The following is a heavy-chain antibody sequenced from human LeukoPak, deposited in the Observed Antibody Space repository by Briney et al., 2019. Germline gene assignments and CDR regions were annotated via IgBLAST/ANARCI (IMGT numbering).Heavy chain of an antibody. J-gene: IGHJ5*02. Sequence: ASVKVSCKASGYTFTGYYLHWVRQPPGLGLEWMGWIGPRDGDTNYAQKFQGRVTMTRDTSISTVYMELSGLTSDDTAVYYCSRDGWFGDLQYTHRNWFDPWGQGTLVTVSS. CDR1: GYTFTGYY. CDR2: IGPRDGDT. CDR3: SRDGWFGDLQYTHRNWFDP. V-gene: IGHV1-2*02. D-gene: IGHD3-10*01.